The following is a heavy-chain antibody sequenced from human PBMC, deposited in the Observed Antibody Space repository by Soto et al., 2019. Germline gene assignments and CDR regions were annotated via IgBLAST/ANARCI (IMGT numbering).Heavy chain of an antibody. CDR1: GFSFSSHG. CDR2: IWYDGSNK. V-gene: IGHV3-33*01. CDR3: ARWGNNKKLDY. D-gene: IGHD3-16*01. Sequence: LRLSCAASGFSFSSHGMHWVRQAPGKGLEWVAVIWYDGSNKYYGESVEGRFTISRDNSKNTLYLQMNSLRAEDTAVYYCARWGNNKKLDYWGQGTQVTVSS. J-gene: IGHJ4*02.